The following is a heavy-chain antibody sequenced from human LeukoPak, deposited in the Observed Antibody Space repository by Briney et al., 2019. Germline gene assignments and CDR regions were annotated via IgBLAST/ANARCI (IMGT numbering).Heavy chain of an antibody. Sequence: SETLSLTCSVSGGFIIRSSYYWGWIRQTPGKGLEWFASIDYTGSTYYNPSLGSRVTISVDTSKNQFSLKLSSVTAADMGVHYCVRHRGGSGYSDLDAFEIWGQGTMVTVSS. D-gene: IGHD6-25*01. V-gene: IGHV4-39*01. CDR2: IDYTGST. J-gene: IGHJ3*02. CDR1: GGFIIRSSYY. CDR3: VRHRGGSGYSDLDAFEI.